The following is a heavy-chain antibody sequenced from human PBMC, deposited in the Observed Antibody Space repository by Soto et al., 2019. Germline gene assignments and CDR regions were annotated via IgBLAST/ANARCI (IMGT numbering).Heavy chain of an antibody. CDR1: GFTFSTYG. CDR2: ISYDGTNK. Sequence: QVQLVESGGGEVQPGRSLTISCEASGFTFSTYGMHWVRQPPGKGLEWVAVISYDGTNKFYSDSVKGRFTISRDNFKNTLTLQMNSLRADDTAVYSCAKDLQSYGDYDYYCYGMDVWGLGTRVTVSS. D-gene: IGHD4-17*01. CDR3: AKDLQSYGDYDYYCYGMDV. V-gene: IGHV3-30*18. J-gene: IGHJ6*02.